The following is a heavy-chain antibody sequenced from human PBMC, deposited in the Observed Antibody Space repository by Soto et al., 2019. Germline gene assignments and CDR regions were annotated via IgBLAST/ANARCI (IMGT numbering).Heavy chain of an antibody. J-gene: IGHJ6*02. D-gene: IGHD2-15*01. Sequence: SDTLSLTCAVYGGSFSGYYWSWIRQPPGKGLEWIGEINHSGSTNYNPSLKSRVTISVDTSKNQFSLKLSSVTAADTAVYYCARGWVVAAMFLYYYYGMDVWGQGTTVTVSS. CDR2: INHSGST. CDR1: GGSFSGYY. V-gene: IGHV4-34*01. CDR3: ARGWVVAAMFLYYYYGMDV.